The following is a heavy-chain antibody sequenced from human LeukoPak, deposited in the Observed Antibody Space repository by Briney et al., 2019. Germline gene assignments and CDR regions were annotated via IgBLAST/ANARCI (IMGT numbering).Heavy chain of an antibody. CDR2: IYYTGST. CDR1: GASISGSGYY. CDR3: ARGLFTVAWFDP. Sequence: ETLSLTCAVSGASISGSGYYLDWIRQPPGKGLEWIGNIYYTGSTYYNASLQSRVTISIDMSKNQFSLKLSSVTAADTAVYYCARGLFTVAWFDPWGQGTLVTVSS. V-gene: IGHV4-39*07. J-gene: IGHJ5*02. D-gene: IGHD4-23*01.